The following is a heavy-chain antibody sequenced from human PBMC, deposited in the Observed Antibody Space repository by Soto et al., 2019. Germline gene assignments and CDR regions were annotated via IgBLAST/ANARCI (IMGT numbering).Heavy chain of an antibody. V-gene: IGHV6-1*01. J-gene: IGHJ4*02. D-gene: IGHD6-19*01. Sequence: PSQTLSLTCAISGDSVSSTSAAWSRIRQSPSRGLEWLGRTYYRSKWYSDYAVSVKSRITINQDTSKNQFSLQLNSVTPDDMDVYYRARGSYYSGWGWGQGTLVTVSS. CDR1: GDSVSSTSAA. CDR3: ARGSYYSGWG. CDR2: TYYRSKWYS.